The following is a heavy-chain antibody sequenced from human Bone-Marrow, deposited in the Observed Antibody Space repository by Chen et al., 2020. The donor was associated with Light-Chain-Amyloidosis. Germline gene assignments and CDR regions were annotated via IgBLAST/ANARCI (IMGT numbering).Heavy chain of an antibody. V-gene: IGHV3-23*01. D-gene: IGHD3-9*01. Sequence: WVRQAPGKWLEWVSTISGSGGSRYYGDSVKGRLTISRDNSKNALFLQMNSLRAEDTAVYYCAKDISYDDILPGYPADAFDIWGQGTMVTVSS. CDR3: AKDISYDDILPGYPADAFDI. CDR2: ISGSGGSR. J-gene: IGHJ3*02.